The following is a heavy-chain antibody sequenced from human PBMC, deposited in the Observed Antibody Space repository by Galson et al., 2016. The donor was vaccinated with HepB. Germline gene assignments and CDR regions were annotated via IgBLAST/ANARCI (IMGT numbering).Heavy chain of an antibody. CDR3: ARDGGYGGNYGDNWFDS. V-gene: IGHV3-53*01. CDR1: GFSVSSNY. Sequence: SLRLSCAASGFSVSSNYMSWVRQAPGKGLEWVSAIYRDGSTYYADSVKGRFTIFRDNSKNTVYLQMNSLRAEDTAVYYCARDGGYGGNYGDNWFDSWGQGTLVTVSS. D-gene: IGHD4-23*01. CDR2: IYRDGST. J-gene: IGHJ5*01.